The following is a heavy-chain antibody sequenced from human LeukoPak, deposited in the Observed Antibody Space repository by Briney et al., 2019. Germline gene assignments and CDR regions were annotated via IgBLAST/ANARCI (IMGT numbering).Heavy chain of an antibody. CDR3: ATQENYYGMDV. J-gene: IGHJ6*02. CDR1: GFTFSSYE. Sequence: GGSLRLSCAASGFTFSSYEMNWVRQAPGKGLEWVSYISSSGSTIYYADSVKGRFTISRDNAKNSLYLQMNSLRAEDTAVYYCATQENYYGMDVWGQGTTVTVSS. CDR2: ISSSGSTI. V-gene: IGHV3-48*03.